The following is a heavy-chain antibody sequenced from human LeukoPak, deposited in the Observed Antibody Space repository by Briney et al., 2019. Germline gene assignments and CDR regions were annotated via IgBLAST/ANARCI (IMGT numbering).Heavy chain of an antibody. Sequence: SETLSLTCAVSGDSISTSNSYWGWIRRPPGKGLEWVGSIYYSGNTYYNPSLKSRVTISVDASKNQFSLKLTSVTAADTAVYYCARQTGVGLFILPGGQGTLVTVSS. D-gene: IGHD3-3*01. CDR3: ARQTGVGLFILP. J-gene: IGHJ4*02. CDR2: IYYSGNT. V-gene: IGHV4-39*01. CDR1: GDSISTSNSY.